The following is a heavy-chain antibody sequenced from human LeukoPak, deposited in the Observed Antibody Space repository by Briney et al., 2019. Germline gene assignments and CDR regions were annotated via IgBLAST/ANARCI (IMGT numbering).Heavy chain of an antibody. Sequence: PGGSLRLSCAASGFTFSSYGMHWVRQAPGKGLEWVAFIRYDGRNKYYADSVKGRFTISRDNSKNTLYLQMNSLRAEDTAVYYCAKDLRLPPRYFVVVPAGWGQGTLVTVSS. V-gene: IGHV3-30*02. CDR3: AKDLRLPPRYFVVVPAG. J-gene: IGHJ4*02. D-gene: IGHD2-2*01. CDR1: GFTFSSYG. CDR2: IRYDGRNK.